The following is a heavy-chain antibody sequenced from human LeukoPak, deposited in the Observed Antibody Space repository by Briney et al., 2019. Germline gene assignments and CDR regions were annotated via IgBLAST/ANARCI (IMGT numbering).Heavy chain of an antibody. CDR1: GGSFTGYY. CDR3: ARGGNHQAAAGRLDS. CDR2: INHSGST. J-gene: IGHJ4*02. V-gene: IGHV4-34*01. Sequence: PSETLSLTCAVYGGSFTGYYWRWIRQPPGQGLEWIGEINHSGSTKYNPSLKSRVTMSVDTSKNQFSLKLSSVTAADTAVYYCARGGNHQAAAGRLDSWGQGTLVTVSS. D-gene: IGHD6-13*01.